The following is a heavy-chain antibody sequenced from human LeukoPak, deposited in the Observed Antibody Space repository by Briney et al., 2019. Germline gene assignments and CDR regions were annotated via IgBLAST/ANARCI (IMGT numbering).Heavy chain of an antibody. J-gene: IGHJ4*02. V-gene: IGHV3-21*01. CDR2: ISSSSSYI. CDR1: GFTFSSYS. D-gene: IGHD5-24*01. Sequence: GGSLRLSCAASGFTFSSYSMNRVRQAPGKGLEWVSSISSSSSYIYYADSVKSRFTISRDNAKNSLYLQMNSLRAEDTAVYYCAREVEMATINWGQGTLVTVSS. CDR3: AREVEMATIN.